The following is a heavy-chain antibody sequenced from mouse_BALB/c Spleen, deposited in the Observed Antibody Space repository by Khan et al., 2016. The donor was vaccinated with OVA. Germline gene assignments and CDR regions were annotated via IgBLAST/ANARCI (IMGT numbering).Heavy chain of an antibody. Sequence: VKLQQSGAELVKPGASVKLSCKASGYTFTSYYMYWVKQRPGQGLEWIGEINPSNGGTNFNEKFKSKATLTVDKSSSTAYMQLSSLTSEDSAVYYCTRSGYGSFAYWGQGTLVTVSA. V-gene: IGHV1S81*02. CDR3: TRSGYGSFAY. J-gene: IGHJ3*01. CDR1: GYTFTSYY. CDR2: INPSNGGT. D-gene: IGHD2-2*01.